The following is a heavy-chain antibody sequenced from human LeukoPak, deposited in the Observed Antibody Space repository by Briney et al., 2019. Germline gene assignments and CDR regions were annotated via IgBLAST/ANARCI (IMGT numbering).Heavy chain of an antibody. CDR1: GGSISSYY. D-gene: IGHD3-10*01. CDR3: SGTMVRGVIISFDY. CDR2: IYYSGST. J-gene: IGHJ4*02. V-gene: IGHV4-59*06. Sequence: SETLSLTCTVSGGSISSYYWSWIRQPPGKGLEWIGYIYYSGSTYYNPSLKSRVTISVDTSKNQFSLKLSSVTAADTAVYYCSGTMVRGVIISFDYWGQGTLVTVSS.